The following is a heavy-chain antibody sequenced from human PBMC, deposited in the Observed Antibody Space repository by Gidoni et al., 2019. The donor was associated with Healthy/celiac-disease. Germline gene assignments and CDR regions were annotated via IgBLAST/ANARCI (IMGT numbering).Heavy chain of an antibody. CDR2: IRSKANSYAT. CDR3: TSPSIAAAGTLSYYYYGMDV. J-gene: IGHJ6*02. CDR1: GFPFSGSA. Sequence: EVQLVESGGGLVQPGGSLKLACSASGFPFSGSAMLWLRQASGKGLEWVGRIRSKANSYATAYAASVKGRFTISRDDSKNTAYLKMNSLKTEDTAVYYCTSPSIAAAGTLSYYYYGMDVWGQGTTVTVSS. D-gene: IGHD6-13*01. V-gene: IGHV3-73*02.